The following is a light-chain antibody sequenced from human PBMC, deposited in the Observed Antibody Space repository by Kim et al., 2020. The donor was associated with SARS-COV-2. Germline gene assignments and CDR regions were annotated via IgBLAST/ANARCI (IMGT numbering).Light chain of an antibody. CDR3: QQYDNYPYT. CDR1: QDIRKN. CDR2: EAS. V-gene: IGKV1-33*01. Sequence: AAVGDTVTVTCQASQDIRKNLNWYKQKPGKAPKLVIYEASILELGVPSRFSGSGSGTDFTVTITSLQPDDVGTYYCQQYDNYPYTFGPGTKLEI. J-gene: IGKJ2*01.